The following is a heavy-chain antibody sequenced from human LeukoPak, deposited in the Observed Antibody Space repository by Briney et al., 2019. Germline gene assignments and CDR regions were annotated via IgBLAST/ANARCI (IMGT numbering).Heavy chain of an antibody. Sequence: SETLSLTCAVYGGSFSGYYWSWIRHPPGKGLEWIGEINHSGSTNYNPSLKSRVTISVDTSKNQFSLKLSSVTAADTAVYYCARAGLTVYYYYYYMDVWGKGTTVTVSS. CDR2: INHSGST. CDR1: GGSFSGYY. CDR3: ARAGLTVYYYYYYMDV. J-gene: IGHJ6*03. V-gene: IGHV4-34*01. D-gene: IGHD4-11*01.